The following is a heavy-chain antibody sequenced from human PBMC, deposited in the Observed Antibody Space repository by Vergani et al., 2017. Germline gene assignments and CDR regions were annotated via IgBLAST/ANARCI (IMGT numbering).Heavy chain of an antibody. CDR1: GFTVSSSY. J-gene: IGHJ5*02. Sequence: EVQLVESGGGLVQPEGSLRLSCAASGFTVSSSYMSWVRQAPGKGLEWVSIIYSVGTTYYADSVKGRFTISRDNSKNKLYLLMNSLRPEDTAVYYCARGVVWFGDQRPPWFDHWGQGTLVTVSS. D-gene: IGHD3-10*01. CDR2: IYSVGTT. V-gene: IGHV3-66*02. CDR3: ARGVVWFGDQRPPWFDH.